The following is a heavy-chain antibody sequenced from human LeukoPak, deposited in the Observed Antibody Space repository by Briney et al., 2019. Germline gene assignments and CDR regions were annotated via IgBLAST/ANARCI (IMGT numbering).Heavy chain of an antibody. V-gene: IGHV3-23*01. CDR3: ARTYYYDSSGSNWFDP. CDR1: GFNFRIHD. CDR2: ISGRNTGT. J-gene: IGHJ5*02. Sequence: GGSLRLSCAASGFNFRIHDMSWVRQAPGKGLEWVSTISGRNTGTYYADSVKGRFTISRDNSKNTLYLQMNSLRAEDTAVYYCARTYYYDSSGSNWFDPWGQGTLVTVSS. D-gene: IGHD3-22*01.